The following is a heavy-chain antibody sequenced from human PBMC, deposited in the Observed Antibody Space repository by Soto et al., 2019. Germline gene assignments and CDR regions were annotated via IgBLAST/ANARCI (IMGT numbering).Heavy chain of an antibody. J-gene: IGHJ4*02. CDR1: GGLFSSYA. D-gene: IGHD3-10*01. CDR3: AKDYYGFYGSGSSRIDY. CDR2: IIPVFGTA. V-gene: IGHV1-69*01. Sequence: QEQLVQSGAEVKKPGSSVKVSCKASGGLFSSYAISWVRQAPGQGLEWMGGIIPVFGTANYAQKFQGRVTITADESTNTAYMELSSLRSEDTAMYYCAKDYYGFYGSGSSRIDYWGQGTLVTVSS.